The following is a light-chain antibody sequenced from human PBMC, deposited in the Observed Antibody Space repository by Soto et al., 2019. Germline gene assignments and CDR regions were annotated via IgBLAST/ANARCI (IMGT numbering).Light chain of an antibody. CDR2: SDS. CDR3: QLSDSSSNHLV. CDR1: TIGSKA. V-gene: IGLV3-12*02. J-gene: IGLJ2*01. Sequence: SYELTQPHSVSVSTAQTARITCAGNTIGSKAVNWYQQKPGQDPVLVIYSDSKRPSGIPERFSGSSPGTTVTLTISGVEAEDEADYYCQLSDSSSNHLVFGGGTKLTVL.